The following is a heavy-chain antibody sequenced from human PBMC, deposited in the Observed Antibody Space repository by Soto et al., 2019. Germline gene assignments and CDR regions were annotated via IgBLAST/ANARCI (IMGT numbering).Heavy chain of an antibody. Sequence: SETRSLTCTISGGSISGFYWGWIRQPPGKGLEWIGNIYYSGSANYDPSLRSRVTISLKTSKNQFSLNLNPVTAADPAIYYCVSFSYCGGDRYWLGFSGQGALETVSS. CDR3: VSFSYCGGDRYWLGF. V-gene: IGHV4-59*01. D-gene: IGHD2-21*02. CDR1: GGSISGFY. CDR2: IYYSGSA. J-gene: IGHJ4*02.